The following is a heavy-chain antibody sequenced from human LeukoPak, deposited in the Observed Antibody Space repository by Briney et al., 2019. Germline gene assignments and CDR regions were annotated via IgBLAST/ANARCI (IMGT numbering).Heavy chain of an antibody. CDR2: IRNKAHNYAT. Sequence: GGSLRLSCAASGFTFSASAIHWVRQASGKGLEWVGRIRNKAHNYATTYAASVKGRFTISRDDSKNTAYLQMNSLKTEDTAVYYCISAPLPAAIPVYYYYYMDVWGKGTTVTVSS. D-gene: IGHD2-2*02. CDR3: ISAPLPAAIPVYYYYYMDV. V-gene: IGHV3-73*01. CDR1: GFTFSASA. J-gene: IGHJ6*03.